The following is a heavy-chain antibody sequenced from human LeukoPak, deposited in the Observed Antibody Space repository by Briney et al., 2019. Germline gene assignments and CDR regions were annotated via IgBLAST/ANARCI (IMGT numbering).Heavy chain of an antibody. V-gene: IGHV1-69*04. CDR1: GGTFSSYA. D-gene: IGHD2-15*01. Sequence: ASVKVSCKASGGTFSSYAISWVRQAPGQGLEWMGRIIPILGIANYAQKFQGRVTITADKSTSTAYMELSRLRSDDTAVYYCARGYCSGGSCYTPNWGQGTLVTVSS. CDR2: IIPILGIA. CDR3: ARGYCSGGSCYTPN. J-gene: IGHJ4*02.